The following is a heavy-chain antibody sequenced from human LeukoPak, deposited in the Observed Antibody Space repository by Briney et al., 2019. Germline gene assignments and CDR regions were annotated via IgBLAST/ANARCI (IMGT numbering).Heavy chain of an antibody. CDR1: GYTFTSYY. J-gene: IGHJ5*02. D-gene: IGHD2-2*01. CDR3: ARLWQYQLPPQNWFDP. CDR2: INPSGGST. V-gene: IGHV1-46*01. Sequence: ASVKVSCKASGYTFTSYYMHWVRQAPGQGLEWMGIINPSGGSTSYAQKFQGRVTMTRDTSTSTVYMELSSLRSEDTAVYYCARLWQYQLPPQNWFDPWGQGTLVTVSS.